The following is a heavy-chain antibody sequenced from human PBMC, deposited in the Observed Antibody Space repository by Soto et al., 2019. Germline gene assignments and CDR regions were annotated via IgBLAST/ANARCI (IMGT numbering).Heavy chain of an antibody. Sequence: SETLSLTCAVSGGSISSGFYSWSWIRQPPGQGLEWIGYIYNSGNTYYNPSLMSRVTISVDRSQNHFSLKLTSVTAADAAVYYCARGSDGVWNWFDPWGQGTQVTVSS. D-gene: IGHD2-21*02. CDR1: GGSISSGFYS. CDR3: ARGSDGVWNWFDP. V-gene: IGHV4-30-2*01. J-gene: IGHJ5*02. CDR2: IYNSGNT.